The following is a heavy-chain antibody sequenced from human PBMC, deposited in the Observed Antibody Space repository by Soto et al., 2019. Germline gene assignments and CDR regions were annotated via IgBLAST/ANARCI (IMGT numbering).Heavy chain of an antibody. Sequence: EVQLVESGGGLVKPGGSLRLSCAASGFTFSSYSMNWVRQAPGKGLEWVSSISSSSSYIYYADSVKGRFTISRDNAKNSLYLQMNSLRAEDTAVYYCARDFTRSYDFWSGYYTSVFFDYWGQGTLVTVSS. J-gene: IGHJ4*02. CDR3: ARDFTRSYDFWSGYYTSVFFDY. CDR2: ISSSSSYI. CDR1: GFTFSSYS. D-gene: IGHD3-3*01. V-gene: IGHV3-21*01.